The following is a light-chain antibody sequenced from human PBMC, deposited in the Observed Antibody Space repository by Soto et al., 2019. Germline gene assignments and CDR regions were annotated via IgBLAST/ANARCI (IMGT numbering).Light chain of an antibody. Sequence: EIVLTQSPGTLPLSPGERATLSCRASQSVSSSYLAWYQQKPGQTPRLLIYSASSRATGIPDRFSGSGSGTDFTLTIRRLEPEEFAVYYCQQYGRSPTTVGQGTKVDIK. CDR1: QSVSSSY. V-gene: IGKV3-20*01. J-gene: IGKJ1*01. CDR2: SAS. CDR3: QQYGRSPTT.